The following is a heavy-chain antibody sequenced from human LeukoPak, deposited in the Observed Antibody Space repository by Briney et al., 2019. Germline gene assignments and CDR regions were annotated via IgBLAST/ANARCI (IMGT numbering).Heavy chain of an antibody. D-gene: IGHD4-11*01. V-gene: IGHV1-18*01. CDR3: ARDPRTTMDYDDYGMDV. CDR1: GYTFTSYD. Sequence: ASVKVSCKASGYTFTSYDISWVRQAPGQGLEWMGWISAYNGNTNYAQKLQGRVTMTTDTSTSTAYMELRSLRSDDTAVYYCARDPRTTMDYDDYGMDVGGEGTTVTVSS. J-gene: IGHJ6*04. CDR2: ISAYNGNT.